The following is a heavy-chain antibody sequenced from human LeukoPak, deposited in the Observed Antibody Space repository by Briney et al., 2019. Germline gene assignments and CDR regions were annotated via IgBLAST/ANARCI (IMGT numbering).Heavy chain of an antibody. Sequence: SETLSLTCTVSGGSISSYYWSWIRQPPGKGLEWIGYIYYSGSTNYNPSLKSRVTISVDTSKNQFSLKLSSVTAADTAVYYCARSDCSGGSCYFDYWGQGTLVTVSS. D-gene: IGHD2-15*01. CDR3: ARSDCSGGSCYFDY. J-gene: IGHJ4*02. CDR2: IYYSGST. V-gene: IGHV4-59*01. CDR1: GGSISSYY.